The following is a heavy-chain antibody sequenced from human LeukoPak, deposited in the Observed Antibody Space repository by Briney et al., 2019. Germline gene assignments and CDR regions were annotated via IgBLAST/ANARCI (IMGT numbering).Heavy chain of an antibody. CDR1: GFTFINYA. V-gene: IGHV3-23*01. J-gene: IGHJ4*02. CDR2: ISGSGDST. CDR3: VKGCSYTSCYTSDY. Sequence: GGSLRLSCAASGFTFINYAMTWVRQAPGKGLEWVSTISGSGDSTHYADSVKGRFTISRDNSKNMLYLQMNSLRVEDTAIYYCVKGCSYTSCYTSDYWGQGTLVTVSS. D-gene: IGHD2-2*02.